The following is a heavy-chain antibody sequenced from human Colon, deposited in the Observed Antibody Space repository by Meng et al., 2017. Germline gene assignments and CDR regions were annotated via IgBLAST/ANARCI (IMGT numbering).Heavy chain of an antibody. D-gene: IGHD2-21*01. CDR2: ISNSGSA. J-gene: IGHJ4*02. CDR1: GGSNISGGYY. Sequence: QVTWKESGTRLVKPSRALSFICSASGGSNISGGYYWSWIRQHPQKGLEWIGYISNSGSAYYNPSLKSRVSISVDTSKNQFSLKMHSVSAADTALYYCARTGLHSYYFDFWGQGTLVTVSS. CDR3: ARTGLHSYYFDF. V-gene: IGHV4-31*02.